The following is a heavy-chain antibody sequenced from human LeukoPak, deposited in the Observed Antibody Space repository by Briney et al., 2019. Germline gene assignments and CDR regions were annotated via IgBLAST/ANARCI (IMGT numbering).Heavy chain of an antibody. CDR1: GYTFTSYD. J-gene: IGHJ4*02. CDR2: MNPNSGNT. D-gene: IGHD6-6*01. Sequence: ASAKVSCKASGYTFTSYDINWVRQATGQGLEWMGWMNPNSGNTGYAQKFQGRVTITRNTSISTAYMELSSLRSEDTAVYYCARGIRYSSSYRGRQYYFDYWGQGTLVTVSS. CDR3: ARGIRYSSSYRGRQYYFDY. V-gene: IGHV1-8*03.